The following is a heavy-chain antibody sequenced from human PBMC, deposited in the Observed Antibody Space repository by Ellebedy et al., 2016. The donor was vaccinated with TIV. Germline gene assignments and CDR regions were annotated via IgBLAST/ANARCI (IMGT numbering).Heavy chain of an antibody. D-gene: IGHD2-15*01. V-gene: IGHV3-7*01. CDR3: ARAPRDGNKPT. J-gene: IGHJ5*02. Sequence: GESLKISXAASGFTFSSSWMSWVRQAPGKGLEWVANIKPDGSETFSVDSVKGRFTISRDNAENSLYLQMNSLRDEDTAVYYCARAPRDGNKPTWGQGTLVTVSS. CDR1: GFTFSSSW. CDR2: IKPDGSET.